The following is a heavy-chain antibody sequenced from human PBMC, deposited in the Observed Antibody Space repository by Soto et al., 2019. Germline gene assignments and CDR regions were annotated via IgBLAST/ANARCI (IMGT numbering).Heavy chain of an antibody. Sequence: SETLSLTCTVSGGSISSGGYYWSWIRQHPGKGLEWIGYIYYSGSTYYNPSLKSRVTISVDTSKNQFSLKLSSVTAADTAVYYCAIESGNYYYYGMDVWGQGTTVTVSS. CDR3: AIESGNYYYYGMDV. J-gene: IGHJ6*01. CDR2: IYYSGST. V-gene: IGHV4-31*03. CDR1: GGSISSGGYY.